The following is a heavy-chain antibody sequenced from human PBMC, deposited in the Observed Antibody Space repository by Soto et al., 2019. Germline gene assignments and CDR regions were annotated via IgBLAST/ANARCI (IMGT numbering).Heavy chain of an antibody. CDR2: INHSGST. CDR1: GGSFRGYY. J-gene: IGHJ6*02. Sequence: SDTLSLTCAVYGGSFRGYYWSWIRQPPGKGLEWIGEINHSGSTNYNPSLKSRVTISVDTSKNQFSLKLTSVTAADTAVYYCVRGRGGPVMDVWGQGTTVT. D-gene: IGHD3-16*01. V-gene: IGHV4-34*01. CDR3: VRGRGGPVMDV.